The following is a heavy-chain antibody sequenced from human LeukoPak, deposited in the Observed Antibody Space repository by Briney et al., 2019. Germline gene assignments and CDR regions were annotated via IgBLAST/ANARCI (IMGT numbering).Heavy chain of an antibody. CDR2: ISYDGRNK. Sequence: PGGALRLSCVASLFTFRSYAMQWVPQAPGKGLERVAVISYDGRNKYYADSVKGRFNISRDNSKNTMYLQMNSLRAEDTAVYYRARDRSDRYVDWAIDYWGQGTLVTVSS. D-gene: IGHD3-9*01. J-gene: IGHJ4*02. V-gene: IGHV3-30*04. CDR3: ARDRSDRYVDWAIDY. CDR1: LFTFRSYA.